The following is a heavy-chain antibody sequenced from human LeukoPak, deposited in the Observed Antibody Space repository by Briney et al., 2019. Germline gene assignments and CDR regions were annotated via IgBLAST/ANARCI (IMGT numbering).Heavy chain of an antibody. CDR1: GFTFSNYN. CDR2: ITSSSTYI. J-gene: IGHJ4*02. V-gene: IGHV3-21*01. D-gene: IGHD6-19*01. Sequence: GGSLRLSCAASGFTFSNYNMKWVRQAPGMGLEWVSSITSSSTYIYYADSGKGRFTMSRDDAKNSVYLQMNSLRAEDTAVYYCARDGWIDYWGQGTLVTVSS. CDR3: ARDGWIDY.